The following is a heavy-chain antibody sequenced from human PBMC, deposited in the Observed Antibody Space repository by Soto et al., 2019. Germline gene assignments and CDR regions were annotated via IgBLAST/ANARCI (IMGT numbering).Heavy chain of an antibody. CDR3: ARAFGSTDY. V-gene: IGHV1-18*01. CDR2: ISGYNSIT. Sequence: QVQLVQSGAEVKKPGASVKVSCEASGYTFSSYGISWVRQAPGQGFEWMGWISGYNSITRYAQKFQGRVTMTTDTSTSTAYMELRSLRSDDTAVDYCARAFGSTDYWGQGTLVTVSS. D-gene: IGHD6-13*01. CDR1: GYTFSSYG. J-gene: IGHJ4*02.